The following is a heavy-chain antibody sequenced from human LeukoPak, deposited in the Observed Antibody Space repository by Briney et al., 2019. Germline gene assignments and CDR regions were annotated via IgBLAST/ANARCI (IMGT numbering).Heavy chain of an antibody. V-gene: IGHV3-64D*06. CDR1: GFTFNRFY. D-gene: IGHD6-6*01. J-gene: IGHJ4*02. CDR3: VEDRSIAAPNNDFFDS. CDR2: ISSNGATT. Sequence: GGSLRLSCSASGFTFNRFYLHWVRQAPGKGLEFVSHISSNGATTYYADSVKGRFTISRDNSKNTLYLQMSSLRADDTAVYYCVEDRSIAAPNNDFFDSWGQGALVTVSS.